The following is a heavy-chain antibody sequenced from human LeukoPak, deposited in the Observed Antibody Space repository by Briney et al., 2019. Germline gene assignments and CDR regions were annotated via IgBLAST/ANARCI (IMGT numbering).Heavy chain of an antibody. CDR3: AREMQLVRGGAFDI. J-gene: IGHJ3*02. CDR1: GYTFTSYG. CDR2: ISAYNGNT. Sequence: ALVKVSCKASGYTFTSYGISWVRQAPGQGLEWMGWISAYNGNTNYAQKLQGRVTMTTDTSTSTAYVELRSLRSDDTAVYYCAREMQLVRGGAFDIWGQGTMVTVSS. D-gene: IGHD6-13*01. V-gene: IGHV1-18*01.